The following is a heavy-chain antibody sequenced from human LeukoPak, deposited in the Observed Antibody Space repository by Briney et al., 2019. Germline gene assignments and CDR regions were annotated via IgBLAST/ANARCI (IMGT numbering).Heavy chain of an antibody. CDR3: ARDRRVYYYDSSGLT. Sequence: GGSLRLSCAASGFTFSDYYMSWIRQAPGKGLEWVSYISSSGSTIYYADSVEGRFTISRDNAKNSLYLQMNSLRAEDTAVYYCARDRRVYYYDSSGLTWGQGTMVTVSS. CDR1: GFTFSDYY. J-gene: IGHJ3*01. V-gene: IGHV3-11*01. D-gene: IGHD3-22*01. CDR2: ISSSGSTI.